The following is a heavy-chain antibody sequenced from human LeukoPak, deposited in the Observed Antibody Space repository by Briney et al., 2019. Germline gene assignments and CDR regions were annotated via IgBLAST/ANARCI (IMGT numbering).Heavy chain of an antibody. J-gene: IGHJ5*02. CDR2: IYYSGST. CDR3: ARQGGYCSSTSCPNWFDP. V-gene: IGHV4-59*01. CDR1: GGSISSYY. D-gene: IGHD2-2*01. Sequence: PSETLSLTCTVSGGSISSYYWSWIRQPPGKGLEWIGYIYYSGSTNYNPSLKSRVTISVDTSKNQFSLKLSSVTAADTAVYYCARQGGYCSSTSCPNWFDPWGQGTLVTVSS.